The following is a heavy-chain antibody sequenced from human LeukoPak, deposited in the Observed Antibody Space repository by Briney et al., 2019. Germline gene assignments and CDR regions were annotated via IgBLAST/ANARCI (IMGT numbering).Heavy chain of an antibody. CDR2: IHYSGST. D-gene: IGHD2-2*01. CDR3: ARQAYCTSARCNPFDY. J-gene: IGHJ4*02. Sequence: SETLSLTCTVSGGTISSYYWNWIRQPPGKGLEWIGYIHYSGSTKYNPSLKSRVTISVDTSKNQFSLKLISVTAADTAVYYCARQAYCTSARCNPFDYWGQGALVTVSS. CDR1: GGTISSYY. V-gene: IGHV4-59*08.